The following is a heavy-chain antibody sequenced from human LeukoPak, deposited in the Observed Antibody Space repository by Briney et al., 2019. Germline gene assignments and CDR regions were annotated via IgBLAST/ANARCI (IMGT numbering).Heavy chain of an antibody. Sequence: EGSLRLSCAASGFTFSRYWMHWVRQAPGKGLVWVSRINPEGRTTNYADSVKGRFTISRDNAKNSLYLQMNSLRAEDTAVYYCARDRSGAVSWGFDYWGQGTLVTVSS. D-gene: IGHD3-10*01. V-gene: IGHV3-74*01. CDR3: ARDRSGAVSWGFDY. J-gene: IGHJ4*02. CDR2: INPEGRTT. CDR1: GFTFSRYW.